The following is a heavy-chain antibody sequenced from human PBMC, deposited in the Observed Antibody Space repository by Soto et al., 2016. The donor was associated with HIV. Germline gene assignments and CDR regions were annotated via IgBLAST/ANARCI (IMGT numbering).Heavy chain of an antibody. D-gene: IGHD2-2*01. CDR2: FYSDGTT. CDR1: GITVNSNY. J-gene: IGHJ4*02. CDR3: ARAVSMNTKXVYYFDF. Sequence: EVQLVESGGGLGQTGESLRLSCVVSGITVNSNYMSWVRQTPGKRLEWVSVFYSDGTTYYADSVEGRFAISRDNSKNILSLQMDSLRAEDTAMYYCARAVSMNTKXVYYFDFWGQGTLVTVSS. V-gene: IGHV3-66*01.